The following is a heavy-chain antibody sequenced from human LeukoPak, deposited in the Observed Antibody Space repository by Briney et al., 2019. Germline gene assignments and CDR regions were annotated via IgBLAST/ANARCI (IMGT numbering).Heavy chain of an antibody. CDR3: VKSAGKDGYRDVFDI. Sequence: GGSLRLSCVPSGITFSDSALSWVRQAPGKGLEWVSTITKSGDQTHYADSVRGLFTISRDIFKNTLYLQMNSLRAEDTAVYHCVKSAGKDGYRDVFDIWGQGTVVTVSS. CDR1: GITFSDSA. D-gene: IGHD5-24*01. CDR2: ITKSGDQT. J-gene: IGHJ3*02. V-gene: IGHV3-23*01.